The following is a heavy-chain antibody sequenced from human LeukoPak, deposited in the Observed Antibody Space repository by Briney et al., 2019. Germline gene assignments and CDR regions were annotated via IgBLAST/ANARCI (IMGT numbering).Heavy chain of an antibody. D-gene: IGHD6-13*01. V-gene: IGHV4-39*01. CDR3: ARHAIAAAGRDY. Sequence: SETLSLTCTVSGGSISSSSYYWGWIRQPQGKGLEWVGSIYYSGSTYYNPSLKSRVTISVDTSKNQFSLKLSSVTAADTAVYYCARHAIAAAGRDYWGQGTLVTVSS. J-gene: IGHJ4*02. CDR2: IYYSGST. CDR1: GGSISSSSYY.